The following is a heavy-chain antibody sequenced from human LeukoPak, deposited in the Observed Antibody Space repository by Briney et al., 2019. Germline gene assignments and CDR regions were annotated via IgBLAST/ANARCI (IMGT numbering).Heavy chain of an antibody. CDR2: INHSGST. CDR3: ASKRRYCSSTSCYLSWWFDP. CDR1: GGSFSGYY. D-gene: IGHD2-2*01. Sequence: SETLSLTCVVYGGSFSGYYWSWIRQPPGKGLEWIGEINHSGSTNYNPSLKSRVTISVDTSKNQFSLKLSSVTAADTAVYYCASKRRYCSSTSCYLSWWFDPWGQGTLVTVSS. J-gene: IGHJ5*02. V-gene: IGHV4-34*01.